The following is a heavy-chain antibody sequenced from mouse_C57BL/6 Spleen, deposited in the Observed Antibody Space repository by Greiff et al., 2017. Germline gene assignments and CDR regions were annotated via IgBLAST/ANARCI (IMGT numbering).Heavy chain of an antibody. CDR2: INPSTGGT. CDR3: ARSHCYDSSPFDD. D-gene: IGHD1-1*01. Sequence: EVQLQQSGPELVKPGASVKISCKASGYSFTGYYMNWVKQSPEKSLEWIGEINPSTGGTNYNQKFKTKATLTVDKSSSTAYMQLKNLTSEDSAVYYCARSHCYDSSPFDDWGQGITLTVS. V-gene: IGHV1-42*01. J-gene: IGHJ2*01. CDR1: GYSFTGYY.